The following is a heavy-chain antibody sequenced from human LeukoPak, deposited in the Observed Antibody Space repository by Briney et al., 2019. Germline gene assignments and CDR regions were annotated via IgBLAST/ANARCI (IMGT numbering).Heavy chain of an antibody. D-gene: IGHD5-18*01. CDR2: ISAYNGNT. Sequence: ASVKVSCKASGYTFTSYGISWVRQAPGQGLEWMGWISAYNGNTNYAQKLQGRFTMTTDTSTSTAYMELRSLRSDDTAVYYCARQIQLWSDYYYYMDVWGKGTTVTVSS. V-gene: IGHV1-18*01. CDR3: ARQIQLWSDYYYYMDV. CDR1: GYTFTSYG. J-gene: IGHJ6*03.